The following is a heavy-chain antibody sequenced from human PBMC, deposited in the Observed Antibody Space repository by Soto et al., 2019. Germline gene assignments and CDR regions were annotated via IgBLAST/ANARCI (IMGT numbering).Heavy chain of an antibody. CDR3: AKDTRYVGRARYYYGMDV. Sequence: SLTLSCAASGVTFDDYAMHWVRQAPGKGLEWVSGISWNSGSIGYADSVKGRFTISRDNAKNSLYLQMNSLRAEDTALYYCAKDTRYVGRARYYYGMDVWGQGTTVTVS. CDR2: ISWNSGSI. V-gene: IGHV3-9*01. D-gene: IGHD3-16*01. J-gene: IGHJ6*02. CDR1: GVTFDDYA.